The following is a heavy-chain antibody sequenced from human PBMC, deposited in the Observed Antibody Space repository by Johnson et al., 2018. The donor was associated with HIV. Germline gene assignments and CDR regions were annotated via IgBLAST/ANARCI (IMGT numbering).Heavy chain of an antibody. J-gene: IGHJ3*02. V-gene: IGHV3-30*02. D-gene: IGHD2-2*01. CDR3: ARGGLGYQNIHDPFDI. CDR1: GFNFSHYG. Sequence: VQLVESGGGVVQPGESLRLSCAASGFNFSHYGMHWVRQAPGKGLEWVAFIRNDGSNKFYADSVRGRFTISRDNAKNSLYLQMNSLRAEDTALYYCARGGLGYQNIHDPFDIWGQGTMVTVSS. CDR2: IRNDGSNK.